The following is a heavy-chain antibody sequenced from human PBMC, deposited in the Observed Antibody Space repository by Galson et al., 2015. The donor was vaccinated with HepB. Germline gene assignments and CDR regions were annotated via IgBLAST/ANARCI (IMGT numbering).Heavy chain of an antibody. V-gene: IGHV4-31*03. CDR2: IYYSGST. CDR1: GGSISSGGYY. CDR3: ARDSEVTTFYPFVY. D-gene: IGHD4-11*01. J-gene: IGHJ4*02. Sequence: TLSLTCTVSGGSISSGGYYWSWIRQHPGKGLEWIGYIYYSGSTYYNPSLKSRVTISVDTSKNQFSLKLSSVTAADTAVYYCARDSEVTTFYPFVYWGQGTLVTVSS.